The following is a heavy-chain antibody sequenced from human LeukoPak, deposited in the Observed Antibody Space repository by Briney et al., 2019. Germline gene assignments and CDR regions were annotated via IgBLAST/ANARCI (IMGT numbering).Heavy chain of an antibody. V-gene: IGHV3-74*01. J-gene: IGHJ4*02. D-gene: IGHD3-10*01. CDR1: GFAFSEYW. CDR2: INDGGTCT. CDR3: VREIKIMGFRAFDY. Sequence: GGSLRLSCAGSGFAFSEYWMHWARQTPEKGLMWVSRINDGGTCTAYADSVKGRFAVSRDNAENTLYLQMDSLTVEDTGLYYCVREIKIMGFRAFDYWGQGTPVTVSS.